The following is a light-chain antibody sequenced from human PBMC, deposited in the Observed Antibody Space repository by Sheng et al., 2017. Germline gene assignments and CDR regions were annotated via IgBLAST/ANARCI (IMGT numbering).Light chain of an antibody. Sequence: EIVVTQSPATLSVSPGERAILSCRASQSVSSNLAWYQQKPGQAPRLLFYGASTRATGIPARFSGSGSGTEFTLTISSLQSEDFAVYYCQQYNDWPQTFGQGTEVEIK. V-gene: IGKV3-15*01. CDR3: QQYNDWPQT. CDR1: QSVSSN. CDR2: GAS. J-gene: IGKJ1*01.